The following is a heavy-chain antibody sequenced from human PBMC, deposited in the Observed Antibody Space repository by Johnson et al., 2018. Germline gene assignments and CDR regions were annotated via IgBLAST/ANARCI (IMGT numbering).Heavy chain of an antibody. Sequence: VQLVESGGGLVQPGGSLRLSCAASGFTVSSYAMTWVRQAPGKGLEWVSTISGRGGSTYYADSVKGRFTIARDNSKNTLSLQMKSLRAEDTAVYYCAKNWDLGLVTLLDYWGQGTLVTVSS. D-gene: IGHD3/OR15-3a*01. J-gene: IGHJ4*02. V-gene: IGHV3-23*04. CDR2: ISGRGGST. CDR1: GFTVSSYA. CDR3: AKNWDLGLVTLLDY.